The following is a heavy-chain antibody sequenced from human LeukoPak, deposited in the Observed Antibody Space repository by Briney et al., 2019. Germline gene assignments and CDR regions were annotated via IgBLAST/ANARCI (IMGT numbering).Heavy chain of an antibody. CDR1: GFTFSTYE. Sequence: GGSLRLSCAASGFTFSTYEMNWVRQAPGKGLEWVSNISSSGRNSYYADSVKGRFTISRDNAKNSLYLQMNGLRAEDTAVYYCASTPPSYYYGMDVWGQGTTVTVSS. V-gene: IGHV3-48*03. D-gene: IGHD2-15*01. J-gene: IGHJ6*02. CDR3: ASTPPSYYYGMDV. CDR2: ISSSGRNS.